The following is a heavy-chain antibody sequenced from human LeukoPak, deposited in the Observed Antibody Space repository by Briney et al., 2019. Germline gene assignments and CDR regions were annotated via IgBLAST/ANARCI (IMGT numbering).Heavy chain of an antibody. CDR3: AREDGNYDGYFDY. CDR1: GFTFSSYA. J-gene: IGHJ4*02. V-gene: IGHV3-30-3*01. CDR2: ISYDGSNK. Sequence: GGSLRLSCAASGFTFSSYAMHWVRQAPGKGLEWVAVISYDGSNKYYADSVKGRFTISRDNSKNTLYLQMNSLRAEDTAVYYCAREDGNYDGYFDYWGQGTLVTVSS. D-gene: IGHD1-7*01.